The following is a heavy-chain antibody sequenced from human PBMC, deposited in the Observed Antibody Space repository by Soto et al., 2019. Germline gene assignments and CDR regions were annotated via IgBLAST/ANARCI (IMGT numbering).Heavy chain of an antibody. D-gene: IGHD2-8*01. V-gene: IGHV4-39*01. CDR1: RGLVSSSSYY. CDR2: IYYSGST. J-gene: IGHJ4*02. Sequence: LSISCTVCRGLVSSSSYYCGLIRQPPGKGLEWIGSIYYSGSTYYNPSLKSRVTISVDTSKNQFSLKLSSVTAADTAVYYCARLSRVMVNSSQRLDYWGQGTLVTVSS. CDR3: ARLSRVMVNSSQRLDY.